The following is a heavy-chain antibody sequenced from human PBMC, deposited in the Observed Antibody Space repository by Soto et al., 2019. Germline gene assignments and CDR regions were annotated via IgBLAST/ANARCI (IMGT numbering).Heavy chain of an antibody. CDR3: ARGRDNWISNWFDP. CDR2: ISSSSSYI. D-gene: IGHD1-20*01. Sequence: GGSLRLSCAASGFTFSSYSMNWVRQAPGKGLEWVSSISSSSSYIYYADSVKGRFTISRDNAKNSLYLQMNSLRAEDTAVYYCARGRDNWISNWFDPWGQGTLVTVSS. J-gene: IGHJ5*02. CDR1: GFTFSSYS. V-gene: IGHV3-21*01.